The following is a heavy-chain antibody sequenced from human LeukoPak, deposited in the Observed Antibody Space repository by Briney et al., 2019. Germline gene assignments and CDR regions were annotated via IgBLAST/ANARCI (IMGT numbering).Heavy chain of an antibody. V-gene: IGHV3-21*01. CDR3: ARLPELPGFGDY. J-gene: IGHJ4*02. D-gene: IGHD3-10*01. CDR2: ISSSSSYI. Sequence: NTGGSLRLSCAASGFTFSSYSMNWVRQAPGKGLEWVSSISSSSSYIYYADSVKGRFTISRDNAKNSLYLQMNSLRAEDTAVYYCARLPELPGFGDYWGQGTLVTVSS. CDR1: GFTFSSYS.